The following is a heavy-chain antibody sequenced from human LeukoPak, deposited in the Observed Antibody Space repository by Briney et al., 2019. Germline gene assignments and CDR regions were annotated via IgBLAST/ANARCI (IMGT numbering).Heavy chain of an antibody. V-gene: IGHV1-18*01. D-gene: IGHD5-18*01. CDR1: GYTFTSYG. J-gene: IGHJ6*03. CDR2: ISAYNGNT. CDR3: ARLVDTAMVTPYYYYYYYMDV. Sequence: ASVKVSCKASGYTFTSYGISWVRQAPGQGLEWMGWISAYNGNTNYAQKLQGRVTMTIDTSTSTAYMELRSLRSDDTAVYYCARLVDTAMVTPYYYYYYYMDVWGKGTTVTVSS.